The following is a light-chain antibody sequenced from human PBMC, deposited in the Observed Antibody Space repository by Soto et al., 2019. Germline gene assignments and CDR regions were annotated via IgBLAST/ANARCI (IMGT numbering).Light chain of an antibody. CDR2: GNN. V-gene: IGLV1-47*02. J-gene: IGLJ1*01. Sequence: QSALTQSPSASETPGQRVTISCSGSYSNIGRNYVCWYQQFPGTAPKLLIYGNNQRPSGVPDRFSGSKSGTSASLAISGLRSEDEADYYCAVWDNSLSGYVFGTGTKVTVL. CDR3: AVWDNSLSGYV. CDR1: YSNIGRNY.